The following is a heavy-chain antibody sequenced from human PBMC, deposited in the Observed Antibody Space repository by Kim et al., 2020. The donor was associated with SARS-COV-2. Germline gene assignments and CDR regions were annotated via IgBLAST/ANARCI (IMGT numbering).Heavy chain of an antibody. CDR2: IYFSGST. D-gene: IGHD6-13*01. J-gene: IGHJ4*01. CDR1: GASISSSTYY. Sequence: SETLSLTCTVSGASISSSTYYWGWIRQPPGKGLEWIGTIYFSGSTYYNPSLKSRVTISVDSSKNQFSLKLRSVTAADTTVYYCARGIAATGHSRALGYWG. CDR3: ARGIAATGHSRALGY. V-gene: IGHV4-39*01.